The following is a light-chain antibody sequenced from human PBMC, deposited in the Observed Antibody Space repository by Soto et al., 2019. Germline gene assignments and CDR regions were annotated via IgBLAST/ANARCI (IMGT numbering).Light chain of an antibody. CDR2: ANS. CDR3: QSYDSSLYGYV. Sequence: QPVLTQPASVSGAPGQRVTISCAGISSSVGAGYDVHWYQQLPGAAPKLLICANSNRPSGVPDRFSGSKSGTSASLAITGLQAEDEADYSCQSYDSSLYGYVFGSGTKLTVL. J-gene: IGLJ1*01. CDR1: SSSVGAGYD. V-gene: IGLV1-40*01.